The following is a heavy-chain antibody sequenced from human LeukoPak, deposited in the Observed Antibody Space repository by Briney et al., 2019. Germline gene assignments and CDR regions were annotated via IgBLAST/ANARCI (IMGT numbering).Heavy chain of an antibody. V-gene: IGHV6-1*01. CDR2: TYYRSKWYN. CDR1: GDSVFSNSS. Sequence: SQTLSLTCAISGDSVFSNSSWNWIRQSPSRGLEWLGRTYYRSKWYNDYGVSVKSRININPDTSKNHLSLHLSSVTPEDSALYYCVRGGQGDGHSADEGFDIWGQGTMVTVS. CDR3: VRGGQGDGHSADEGFDI. J-gene: IGHJ3*02. D-gene: IGHD5-18*01.